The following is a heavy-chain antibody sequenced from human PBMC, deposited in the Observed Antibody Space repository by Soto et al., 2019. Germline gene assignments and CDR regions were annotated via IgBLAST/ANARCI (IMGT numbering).Heavy chain of an antibody. D-gene: IGHD5-18*01. CDR3: ARGLRGYSYGYVLRYGMDV. CDR2: INHSGST. CDR1: GGSFSGYY. J-gene: IGHJ6*02. V-gene: IGHV4-34*01. Sequence: QVQLQQWGAGLLKPSETLSLTCAVYGGSFSGYYWSWIRQPPGKGLEWIGEINHSGSTNYNPSLKSRVTISVDPSKNHLSLVLSSVTAADTAVYYCARGLRGYSYGYVLRYGMDVWGQGTTVTVSS.